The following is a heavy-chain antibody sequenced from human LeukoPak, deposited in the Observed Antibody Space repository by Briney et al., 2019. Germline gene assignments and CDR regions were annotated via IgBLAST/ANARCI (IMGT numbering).Heavy chain of an antibody. D-gene: IGHD3-10*01. V-gene: IGHV3-30*18. Sequence: PGRSLRLSCAASGFTFSSYGMHWVRQAPGKGLEWVAVISYDGSNKYYAVSVKGRFTISRDNSKNTLYLQMNSLRAEDTAVYYCAKDRDGAFDIWGQGTMVTVSS. CDR3: AKDRDGAFDI. CDR2: ISYDGSNK. CDR1: GFTFSSYG. J-gene: IGHJ3*02.